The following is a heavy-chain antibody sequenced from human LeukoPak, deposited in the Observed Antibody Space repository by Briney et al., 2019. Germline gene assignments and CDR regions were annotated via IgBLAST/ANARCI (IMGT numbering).Heavy chain of an antibody. Sequence: PGGSLRLSCAASGFTFSSYSMNWVRQAPGKGLEWVSSISSSSSYIYYADSVKGRFTISRDNAKSSLYLQMNSLRAEDTAVYYCARSKAHLSTSWYGNWFDPWGQGTLVTVSS. CDR3: ARSKAHLSTSWYGNWFDP. J-gene: IGHJ5*02. CDR1: GFTFSSYS. V-gene: IGHV3-21*01. CDR2: ISSSSSYI. D-gene: IGHD2-2*01.